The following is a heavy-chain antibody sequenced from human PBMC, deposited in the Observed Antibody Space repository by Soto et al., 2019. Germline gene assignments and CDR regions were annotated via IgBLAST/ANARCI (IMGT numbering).Heavy chain of an antibody. V-gene: IGHV1-69*08. J-gene: IGHJ3*02. CDR3: AREASEWELNSDAFDI. CDR2: IIPILGIA. D-gene: IGHD1-26*01. CDR1: GGTFSSYT. Sequence: QVQLVQSGAEVKKPGSSVKVSCKASGGTFSSYTISWVRQAPGQGLEWMGRIIPILGIANYAQKFQGRVTITADKSTSTAYMELSSLRSEDTAVYYCAREASEWELNSDAFDIWGQGTMVTVSS.